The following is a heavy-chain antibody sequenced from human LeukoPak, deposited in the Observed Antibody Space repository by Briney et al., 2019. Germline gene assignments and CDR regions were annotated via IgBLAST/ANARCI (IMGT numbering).Heavy chain of an antibody. Sequence: GGSLRLSCAASGIAFSSYAMSWVRQAPGKGLEWVSGISGAGTTTYYADSVKGRFTISRDNSENTLSLQMNSLRAEDTALYYCAKGSDYGDYIFNCWGQGTRVTVSS. V-gene: IGHV3-23*01. CDR1: GIAFSSYA. CDR3: AKGSDYGDYIFNC. J-gene: IGHJ4*02. CDR2: ISGAGTTT. D-gene: IGHD4-17*01.